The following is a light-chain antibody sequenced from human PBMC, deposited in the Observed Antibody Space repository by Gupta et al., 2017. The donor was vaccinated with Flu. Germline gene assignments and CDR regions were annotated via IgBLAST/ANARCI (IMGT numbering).Light chain of an antibody. CDR2: AVS. CDR3: QQTSRAPRT. J-gene: IGKJ1*01. CDR1: QTIRSY. Sequence: DIQMTQSPASLSASVGDRVTITCRASQTIRSYLNWYQQRPGKAPKLLIYAVSTLHGGVPSRFSGSGSGTDFTLTITSLQPEAFAPYYCQQTSRAPRTFGQGTKVEIK. V-gene: IGKV1-39*01.